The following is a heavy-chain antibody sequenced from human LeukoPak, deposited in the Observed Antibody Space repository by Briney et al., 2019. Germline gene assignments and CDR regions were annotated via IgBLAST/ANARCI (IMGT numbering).Heavy chain of an antibody. V-gene: IGHV4-39*01. D-gene: IGHD5-12*01. Sequence: SETLSLTCSVSGGSISSGSYRWGWIRQPPGKGLEWIGSIYYSGNTYYNPSLKSRVTISVDTSKNQFSLKLSSVTAADTAVYYCARGIRLGGQGALVTVSS. CDR2: IYYSGNT. CDR1: GGSISSGSYR. J-gene: IGHJ4*02. CDR3: ARGIRL.